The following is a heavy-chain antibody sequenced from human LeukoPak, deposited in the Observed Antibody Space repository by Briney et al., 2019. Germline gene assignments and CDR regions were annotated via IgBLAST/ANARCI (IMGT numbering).Heavy chain of an antibody. D-gene: IGHD3-22*01. J-gene: IGHJ3*01. CDR3: ARDLRVIVFDF. V-gene: IGHV7-4-1*02. Sequence: ASVKVSCKASGYTFTINSINWVRQAPGQGLEWMGWISTNTGNPTYAQGFTGRFVFSMDTSVSTAYLEISSLKAEDTAVYYCARDLRVIVFDFWGQGTMVTVSS. CDR2: ISTNTGNP. CDR1: GYTFTINS.